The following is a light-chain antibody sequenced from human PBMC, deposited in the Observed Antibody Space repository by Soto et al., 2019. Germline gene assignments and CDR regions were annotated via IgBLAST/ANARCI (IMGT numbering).Light chain of an antibody. Sequence: DIQMTQSPSTLSASVGDRVTFTCRASQSISSWLAWYQQKPGKAPKLLIYDASSLESGVPSRFSGSGSGTEFTLTISSLQPDDFATYYCQHFRTFGQGTRWISN. J-gene: IGKJ1*01. CDR2: DAS. CDR1: QSISSW. V-gene: IGKV1-5*01. CDR3: QHFRT.